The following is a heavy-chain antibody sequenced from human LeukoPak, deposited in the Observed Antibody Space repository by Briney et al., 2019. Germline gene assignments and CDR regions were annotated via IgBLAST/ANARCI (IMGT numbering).Heavy chain of an antibody. CDR1: GFTFSSYW. Sequence: GGSLRLSCAASGFTFSSYWMHWVRQAPGKGLVWVSRINSDGSSTSYADSVKGRFTISRDNDKNTLYLQTNSLRAEDTAVYYCARVALRYLRGHYYGMDVWGKGTTVTVSS. CDR2: INSDGSST. V-gene: IGHV3-74*01. D-gene: IGHD3-9*01. CDR3: ARVALRYLRGHYYGMDV. J-gene: IGHJ6*04.